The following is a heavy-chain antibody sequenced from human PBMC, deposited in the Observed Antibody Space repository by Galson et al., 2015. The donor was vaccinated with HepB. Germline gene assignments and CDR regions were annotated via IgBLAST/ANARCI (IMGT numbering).Heavy chain of an antibody. J-gene: IGHJ4*02. CDR1: GGSISSSSYY. D-gene: IGHD1-26*01. CDR3: ARGRRPGAVY. CDR2: IYYSGST. Sequence: SETLSLTCTVSGGSISSSSYYWGWIRQPPGKGLERIGSIYYSGSTYYNQSLKSRDTISVDTSKNQFSLKLSSVTAADTAVYYCARGRRPGAVYWGQGTLVTVSS. V-gene: IGHV4-39*01.